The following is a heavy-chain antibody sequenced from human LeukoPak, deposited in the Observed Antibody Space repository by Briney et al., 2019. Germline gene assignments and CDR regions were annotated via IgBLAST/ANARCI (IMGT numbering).Heavy chain of an antibody. Sequence: SETLSLTCTVSGGSINSGGYYWSWIRQHPGKGLERIGYIYYSGSTYYNPSLKSRVTISVDTSKSQFSLKLSSVTAADTALYYCARGGCSGGSCYSGSFDYWGQGTLVTVSS. V-gene: IGHV4-31*03. CDR2: IYYSGST. D-gene: IGHD2-15*01. J-gene: IGHJ4*02. CDR3: ARGGCSGGSCYSGSFDY. CDR1: GGSINSGGYY.